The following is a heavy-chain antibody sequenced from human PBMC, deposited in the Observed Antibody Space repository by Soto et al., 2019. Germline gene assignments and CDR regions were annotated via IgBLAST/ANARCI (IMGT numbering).Heavy chain of an antibody. CDR1: GFTFSSYA. J-gene: IGHJ6*02. D-gene: IGHD3-22*01. CDR3: ARDLVVVITTPTLDYYYGMDV. Sequence: GGSLRLSCAASGFTFSSYAMHWVRQAPGKGLEWVAVISYDGSNKYYADSVKGRFTISRDNSKNTLYLQMNSLRAEDTAVYYCARDLVVVITTPTLDYYYGMDVWGQGTTVTVSS. V-gene: IGHV3-30-3*01. CDR2: ISYDGSNK.